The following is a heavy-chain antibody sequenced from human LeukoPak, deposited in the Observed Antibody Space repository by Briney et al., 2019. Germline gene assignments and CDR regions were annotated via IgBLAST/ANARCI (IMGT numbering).Heavy chain of an antibody. Sequence: PGGSLRLSCAASGFTFSSYSMNWVRQAPGKGLEWVSSISSSSSYIYYADSVKGQFTISRDNAKNSLYLQMNSLRADDTAVYYCARDRVTRPSDAFDIWAQETMVTVSS. CDR3: ARDRVTRPSDAFDI. V-gene: IGHV3-21*01. CDR2: ISSSSSYI. CDR1: GFTFSSYS. J-gene: IGHJ3*02. D-gene: IGHD4-11*01.